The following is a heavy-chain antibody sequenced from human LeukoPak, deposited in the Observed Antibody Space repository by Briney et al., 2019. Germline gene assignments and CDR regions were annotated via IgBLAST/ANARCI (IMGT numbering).Heavy chain of an antibody. V-gene: IGHV3-7*01. D-gene: IGHD6-19*01. CDR2: IKQDGSEK. Sequence: GGSLRLSCAASGFTFSSYWMSWVRQAPGKGLEWVANIKQDGSEKYYVDSVKGRFTISRDNAKNSLYLQMNSLRAEDTAVYYCARGRTNQWLHFAVWGQGTTVTVSS. CDR3: ARGRTNQWLHFAV. CDR1: GFTFSSYW. J-gene: IGHJ6*02.